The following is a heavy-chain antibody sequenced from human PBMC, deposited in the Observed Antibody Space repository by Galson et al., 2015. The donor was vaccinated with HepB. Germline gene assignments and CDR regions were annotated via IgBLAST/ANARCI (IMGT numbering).Heavy chain of an antibody. CDR2: IYPDDSDI. CDR3: ARHGGYNGYDFLRS. V-gene: IGHV5-51*01. CDR1: GNSFNNQW. D-gene: IGHD5-12*01. J-gene: IGHJ4*02. Sequence: QSGAEVKKSGDSLKISCKDSGNSFNNQWIGWVRQTPGKGLEWMWIIYPDDSDIRYNPAVKGRVTISADTSINTAYLQWSSLRASDSAIYFCARHGGYNGYDFLRSWGQGTRVTVSS.